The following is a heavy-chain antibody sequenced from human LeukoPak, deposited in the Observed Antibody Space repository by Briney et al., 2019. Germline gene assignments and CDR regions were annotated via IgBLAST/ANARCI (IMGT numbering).Heavy chain of an antibody. CDR1: GGTFSSYA. CDR2: IIPIFGTA. CDR3: ARSAPIVVVPADHYYYMDV. Sequence: SSVKVSCKASGGTFSSYAISWVRQAPGQGLEWMGGIIPIFGTANYAQKFQGRVTITTDESTSTAYMELSSLSSEDPAVYYCARSAPIVVVPADHYYYMDVWGKGTTVTVSS. D-gene: IGHD2-2*01. J-gene: IGHJ6*03. V-gene: IGHV1-69*05.